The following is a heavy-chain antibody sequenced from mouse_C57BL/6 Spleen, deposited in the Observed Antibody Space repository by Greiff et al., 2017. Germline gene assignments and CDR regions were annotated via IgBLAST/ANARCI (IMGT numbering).Heavy chain of an antibody. Sequence: EVQLQQSGPELVKPGASVKISCKASGYTFTDYYMNWVKQSHGKSLEWIGDINPNNGGTSYNQKFKGKATLTVDKSSSTAYMELRSLTSEDSAVYYCARRGNYEGYFDVWGTGTTVTVSS. CDR1: GYTFTDYY. J-gene: IGHJ1*03. CDR2: INPNNGGT. D-gene: IGHD2-4*01. V-gene: IGHV1-26*01. CDR3: ARRGNYEGYFDV.